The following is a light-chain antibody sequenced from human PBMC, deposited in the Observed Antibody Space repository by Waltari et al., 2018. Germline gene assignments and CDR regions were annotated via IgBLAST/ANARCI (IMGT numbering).Light chain of an antibody. CDR1: SGDVGYSNY. Sequence: QSALTQPASVSGSPGQSITISCTGTSGDVGYSNYVSWYQQFPGKVPIVLISEVNIRPPGVSLRSSASNAGNTASLTISGLQSEDEADYYCASHTTRGTWVFGGGTKVTVL. CDR3: ASHTTRGTWV. CDR2: EVN. J-gene: IGLJ3*02. V-gene: IGLV2-14*01.